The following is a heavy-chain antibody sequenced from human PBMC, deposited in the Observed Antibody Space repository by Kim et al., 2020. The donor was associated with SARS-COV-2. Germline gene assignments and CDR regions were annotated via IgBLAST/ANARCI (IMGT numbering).Heavy chain of an antibody. CDR1: GGSISSYY. CDR3: ARHYGYSGYDSNGMDV. Sequence: SETLSLTCTVSGGSISSYYWSWIRQPPGKGLEWIGYIYYSGSTNYNPSLKSRVTISVDTSKNQFSLKLSSVTAADTAVYYCARHYGYSGYDSNGMDVWGQGTTVTVSS. V-gene: IGHV4-59*08. CDR2: IYYSGST. J-gene: IGHJ6*02. D-gene: IGHD5-12*01.